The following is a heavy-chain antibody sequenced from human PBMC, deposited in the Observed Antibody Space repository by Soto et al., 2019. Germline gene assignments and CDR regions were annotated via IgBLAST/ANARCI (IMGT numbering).Heavy chain of an antibody. CDR2: ISGSGGTT. J-gene: IGHJ4*02. CDR1: GFTFSSYA. D-gene: IGHD3-10*01. Sequence: PGGSLRLSGAASGFTFSSYAISWVRQAPGKGLEWGSLISGSGGTTYYADSVKGRFTISRDNSKNTLYLQMNRLRAEATAVYYCAKVHGSGNYHNFPDYWGQGTLVTVSS. CDR3: AKVHGSGNYHNFPDY. V-gene: IGHV3-23*01.